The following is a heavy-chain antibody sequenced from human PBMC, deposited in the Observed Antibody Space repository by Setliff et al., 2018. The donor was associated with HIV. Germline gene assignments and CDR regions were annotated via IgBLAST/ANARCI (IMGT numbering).Heavy chain of an antibody. Sequence: GSLRLSCAASGFTFSDYYMSWIRQAPGKGLEWVSYISSSSSYTNYADSVKGRFTISRDNAKNSLYLQMNSLRVEDTAVYYCARDLEMATIPNGDCWGQGTLVTVSS. J-gene: IGHJ4*02. V-gene: IGHV3-11*06. CDR1: GFTFSDYY. CDR3: ARDLEMATIPNGDC. CDR2: ISSSSSYT. D-gene: IGHD5-12*01.